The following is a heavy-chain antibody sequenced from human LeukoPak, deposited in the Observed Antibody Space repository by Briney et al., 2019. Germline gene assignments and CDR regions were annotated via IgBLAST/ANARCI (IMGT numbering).Heavy chain of an antibody. CDR1: GYTFISFD. CDR2: MSPKSGNT. D-gene: IGHD2-2*01. J-gene: IGHJ4*02. CDR3: SYCSSTSCYEY. V-gene: IGHV1-8*01. Sequence: ASVKVSCKASGYTFISFDIDWVRQATGQGLEWMGWMSPKSGNTDYAQKFQGRVTMTRNTSINTAYLELSSLRSDDTAVYYCSYCSSTSCYEYWGQGTLVTVSS.